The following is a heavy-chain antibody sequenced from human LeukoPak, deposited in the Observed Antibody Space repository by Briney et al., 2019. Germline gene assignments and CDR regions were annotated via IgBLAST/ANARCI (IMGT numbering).Heavy chain of an antibody. J-gene: IGHJ4*02. V-gene: IGHV4-4*07. Sequence: SETLSLTCTVSGGSISSYYWSWIRQPAGKGLEWIGRIYTSGSTNYNPSLTSRVTMSVDTSKNQILLKLGSVTAADTAVYYCARDSGRRSGYPLWDYWGQGTLVTVSS. CDR1: GGSISSYY. D-gene: IGHD3-22*01. CDR2: IYTSGST. CDR3: ARDSGRRSGYPLWDY.